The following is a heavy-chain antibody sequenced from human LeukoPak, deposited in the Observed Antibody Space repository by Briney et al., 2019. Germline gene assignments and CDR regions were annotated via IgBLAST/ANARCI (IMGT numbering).Heavy chain of an antibody. CDR3: ARDMTMATFDY. D-gene: IGHD4/OR15-4a*01. CDR2: IIPILGIA. V-gene: IGHV1-69*04. CDR1: GGTFSSYA. Sequence: SVKVSCKASGGTFSSYAISWVRQAPGQGLEWMGRIIPILGIANYAQKFQGRVTITADKSTSTAYMELSSLRSEDTAVYYCARDMTMATFDYWGQGTLVTVSS. J-gene: IGHJ4*02.